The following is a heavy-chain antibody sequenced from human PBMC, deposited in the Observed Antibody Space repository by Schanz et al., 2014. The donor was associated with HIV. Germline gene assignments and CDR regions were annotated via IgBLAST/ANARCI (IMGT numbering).Heavy chain of an antibody. CDR2: ISSDGSYK. J-gene: IGHJ6*04. Sequence: QVQLVESGGGVVQPGRSLRLSCAASGFIFKNYGMHWVRQAPGKGLEWVAIISSDGSYKYYADSVKGRFTISRDNANNSLYLQMNSLRAEDTAVYFCARGSWSSGDWLDDLYYYDVDVWGKGTLVTVSS. CDR1: GFIFKNYG. D-gene: IGHD2-21*02. CDR3: ARGSWSSGDWLDDLYYYDVDV. V-gene: IGHV3-30*03.